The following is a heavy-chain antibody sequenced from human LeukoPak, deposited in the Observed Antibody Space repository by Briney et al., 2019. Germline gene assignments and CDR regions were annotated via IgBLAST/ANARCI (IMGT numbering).Heavy chain of an antibody. Sequence: PVASVKVSCKASGGTFSSYTISWVRQAPGHGREWMGRIIPILGIANYAQKFQGRVTITADKSTSTAYMELSSLRSEDTAVYYCARTYYYDSSGYSDWGQGTLVTVSS. J-gene: IGHJ4*02. CDR2: IIPILGIA. D-gene: IGHD3-22*01. V-gene: IGHV1-69*02. CDR1: GGTFSSYT. CDR3: ARTYYYDSSGYSD.